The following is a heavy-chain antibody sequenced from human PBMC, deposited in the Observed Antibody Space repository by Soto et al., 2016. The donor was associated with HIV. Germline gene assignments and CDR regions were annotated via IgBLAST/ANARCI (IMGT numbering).Heavy chain of an antibody. CDR1: GGSLSDYY. Sequence: VQLQQWGAGLLKPSETLSLTCAVYGGSLSDYYWHWIRQPPGKGLEWIGEINHSGSTNYNPSLKSRVTISVDTSKNQFSLRLRSVTAADTAVYYCARSPTISKYYDRYFDSWGQGPWSPSPQ. CDR3: ARSPTISKYYDRYFDS. CDR2: INHSGST. J-gene: IGHJ4*02. D-gene: IGHD3-22*01. V-gene: IGHV4-34*01.